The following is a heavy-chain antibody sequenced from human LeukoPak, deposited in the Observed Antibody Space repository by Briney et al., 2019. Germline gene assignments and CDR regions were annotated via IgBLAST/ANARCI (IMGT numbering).Heavy chain of an antibody. CDR3: ARGSIVGAKGFDY. CDR1: GFTFGDYA. J-gene: IGHJ4*02. V-gene: IGHV3-11*01. CDR2: ISSSGSTI. Sequence: GGSLRLSCTASGFTFGDYAMSWIRQAPGKGLEWVSYISSSGSTIYYADSVKGRFTISRDNAKNSLYLQMNSLRAEDTAVYYCARGSIVGAKGFDYWGQGTLVTVSS. D-gene: IGHD1-26*01.